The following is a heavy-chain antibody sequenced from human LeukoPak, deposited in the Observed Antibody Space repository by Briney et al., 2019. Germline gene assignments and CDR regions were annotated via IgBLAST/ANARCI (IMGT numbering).Heavy chain of an antibody. J-gene: IGHJ5*02. CDR2: IIDSGDIT. CDR3: AKNARTARFLFAP. V-gene: IGHV3-23*01. Sequence: GGSLRLSCEASGFTFSSYAMSWVRQAPGKGLEWVSGIIDSGDITYYANSVKGRFTISRDNSENTLYLQMNSLRVEDTAVYYCAKNARTARFLFAPWGQGTLVTVSS. CDR1: GFTFSSYA. D-gene: IGHD2-21*02.